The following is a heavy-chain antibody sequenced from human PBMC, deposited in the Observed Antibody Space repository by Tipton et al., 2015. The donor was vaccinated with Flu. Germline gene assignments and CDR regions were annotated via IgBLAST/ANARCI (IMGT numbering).Heavy chain of an antibody. CDR1: GYIFTSYW. Sequence: EVQLVQSGAEVKKPGESLRISCEGSGYIFTSYWIGWVRQMPGKGLEWMGIIYPGDSDTRDSPSFQGQVTISADKSISTAYLQWSSLKASDTATYYCARLGSDCSSASCYDGMDVWGQGP. V-gene: IGHV5-51*01. CDR3: ARLGSDCSSASCYDGMDV. CDR2: IYPGDSDT. D-gene: IGHD2-2*01. J-gene: IGHJ6*02.